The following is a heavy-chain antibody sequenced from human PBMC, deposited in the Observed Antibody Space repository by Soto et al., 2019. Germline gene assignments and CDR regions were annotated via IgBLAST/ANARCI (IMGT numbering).Heavy chain of an antibody. CDR1: GFTFSSYC. J-gene: IGHJ4*02. V-gene: IGHV3-33*01. CDR3: PRDRGIAARPLGYFDY. CDR2: IWYDGSNK. D-gene: IGHD6-6*01. Sequence: GGSLRLSCAASGFTFSSYCMHWVRQATGKGLEWVAVIWYDGSNKYYEDSVKGRFTISRDNSKNTLYLQMNSLRAEDTAVYYCPRDRGIAARPLGYFDYWGQGTLVTVSS.